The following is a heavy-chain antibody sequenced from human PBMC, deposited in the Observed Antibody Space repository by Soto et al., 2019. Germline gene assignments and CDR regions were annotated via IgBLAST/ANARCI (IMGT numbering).Heavy chain of an antibody. CDR1: GFTFTSYA. CDR3: ARGPTHGAFDL. Sequence: GSLRLSCAASGFTFTSYAMHWVRQAPGKGLEWVAVISNDGSNYYYADSVRGRFTISRDNTKNTLFLQMGSLRTEDTAVYYCARGPTHGAFDLWGQGTMVTVSS. J-gene: IGHJ3*01. V-gene: IGHV3-30-3*01. CDR2: ISNDGSNY.